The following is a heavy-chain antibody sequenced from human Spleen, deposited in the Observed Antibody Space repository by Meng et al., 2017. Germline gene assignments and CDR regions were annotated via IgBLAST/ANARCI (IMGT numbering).Heavy chain of an antibody. D-gene: IGHD5-18*01. J-gene: IGHJ4*02. CDR3: ARAADTAMLTDS. V-gene: IGHV5-51*01. CDR1: GYRFTTYW. CDR2: IYPGDSDT. Sequence: GGSLRLSCQGSGYRFTTYWIGWVRQMPGKGLEWVGIIYPGDSDTRYSPSFQGHVTMSVDKSISTAYLQWSSLRASDTAIYYCARAADTAMLTDSWGQGTLVTVSS.